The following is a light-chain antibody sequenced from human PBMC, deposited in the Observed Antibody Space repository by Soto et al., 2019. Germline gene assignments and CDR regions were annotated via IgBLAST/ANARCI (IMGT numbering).Light chain of an antibody. Sequence: QSVLTQPASVSGSPGQSITISCTGTSSDVGGYNYVPWYQQHPGKAPKLMIYEVSNRPSGVSNRFSGSKSGNTASLTISGLQAEDEADYYCSSYTSSSTPLYVFGTGTQLTVL. CDR1: SSDVGGYNY. J-gene: IGLJ1*01. CDR3: SSYTSSSTPLYV. V-gene: IGLV2-14*01. CDR2: EVS.